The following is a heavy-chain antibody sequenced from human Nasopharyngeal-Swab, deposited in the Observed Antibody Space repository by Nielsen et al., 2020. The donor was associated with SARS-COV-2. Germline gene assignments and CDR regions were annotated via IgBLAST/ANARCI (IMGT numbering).Heavy chain of an antibody. CDR3: AKVKGDLWSGYSTGHYFDH. CDR1: GFNLRSYV. Sequence: GESLKISCTASGFNLRSYVMTWVRQPPGKGLEWVSVTYSDGLTTYYGDSVKGRFTISRDNSKNTLFLQMNSLRAEDTAVYYCAKVKGDLWSGYSTGHYFDHWGQGTHVTVSA. CDR2: TYSDGLTT. D-gene: IGHD3-3*01. J-gene: IGHJ4*02. V-gene: IGHV3-23*03.